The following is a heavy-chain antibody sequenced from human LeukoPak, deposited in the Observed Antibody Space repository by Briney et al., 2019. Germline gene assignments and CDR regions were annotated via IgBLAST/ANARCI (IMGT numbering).Heavy chain of an antibody. CDR1: GYTFTGYY. CDR3: ARVFGSSSSQQRRFDP. V-gene: IGHV1-2*02. CDR2: INPNSGGT. D-gene: IGHD6-13*01. J-gene: IGHJ5*02. Sequence: ASVKVSCKASGYTFTGYYMHWVRQAPGQGLEWTGWINPNSGGTNYAQKFQGRVTMTRDTSISTAYMELSRLRSDDTAVYYCARVFGSSSSQQRRFDPWGQGTLVTVSS.